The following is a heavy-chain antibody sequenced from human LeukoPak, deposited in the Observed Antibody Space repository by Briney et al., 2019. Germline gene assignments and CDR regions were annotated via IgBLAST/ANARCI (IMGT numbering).Heavy chain of an antibody. CDR1: GFSFTTYW. Sequence: GGSLRLSCAASGFSFTTYWMSWVRQAPGKGLEWVANIKQDGSDKYYVDSVKGRFTISRDNAKNSLYLQMNSLRADDTAVYYCSRGGWGDYWGQGTLVTVSS. D-gene: IGHD3-16*01. CDR2: IKQDGSDK. V-gene: IGHV3-7*01. J-gene: IGHJ4*02. CDR3: SRGGWGDY.